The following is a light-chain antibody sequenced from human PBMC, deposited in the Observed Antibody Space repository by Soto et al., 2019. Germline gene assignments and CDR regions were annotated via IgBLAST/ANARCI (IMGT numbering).Light chain of an antibody. CDR1: QPITNR. CDR3: QHYGGMWT. CDR2: DAS. J-gene: IGKJ1*01. Sequence: DTQMTQSPSTLSASVGDRVTITCQASQPITNRLAWYQQKPGKAPKVLIYDASSLESGVPSRFSGSGSGTEFILTISSLQPDDFATYCCQHYGGMWTFGQGTKVEIK. V-gene: IGKV1-5*01.